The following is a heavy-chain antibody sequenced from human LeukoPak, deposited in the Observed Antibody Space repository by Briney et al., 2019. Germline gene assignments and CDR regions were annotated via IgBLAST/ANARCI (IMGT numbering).Heavy chain of an antibody. D-gene: IGHD6-6*01. V-gene: IGHV1-69*05. J-gene: IGHJ4*02. CDR3: ARPNKAAQYGPFDY. Sequence: SVNVSCKASGGTFTNYAISWVRQAAGQGLEWMGGIIPVYGTASYAQNFQGKVTITTDESTSTSYLELSSLRSEDTAVYYCARPNKAAQYGPFDYWGQGTLVTVSS. CDR2: IIPVYGTA. CDR1: GGTFTNYA.